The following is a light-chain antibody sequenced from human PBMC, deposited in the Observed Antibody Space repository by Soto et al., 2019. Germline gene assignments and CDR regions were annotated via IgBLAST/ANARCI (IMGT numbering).Light chain of an antibody. CDR1: QSISSY. V-gene: IGKV1-39*01. CDR2: AAS. J-gene: IGKJ2*01. Sequence: DIQMTQSPSSLSASVGDRVTITCRASQSISSYLNWYQQKPGKAPKLLIYAASSLQSGVPSRFSGSGSGTDFTLTISSLQPEDFATYYCQKSYSTPRMYTFGQGTKLEIK. CDR3: QKSYSTPRMYT.